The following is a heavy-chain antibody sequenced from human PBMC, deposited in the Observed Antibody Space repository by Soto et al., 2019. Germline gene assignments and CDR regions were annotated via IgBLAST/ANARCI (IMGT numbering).Heavy chain of an antibody. CDR3: ARVSCCGLDHYYYMDV. J-gene: IGHJ6*03. D-gene: IGHD1-1*01. CDR1: GFTFSGYN. CDR2: ISKAGSPM. V-gene: IGHV3-48*02. Sequence: GGSLRLSCAGSGFTFSGYNMIWVRQAPGMGLECLAYISKAGSPMNYADSVRGRFTISRDNAKNSLYLQMNSLRDEDTGVYYCARVSCCGLDHYYYMDVWGKGVTVTVSS.